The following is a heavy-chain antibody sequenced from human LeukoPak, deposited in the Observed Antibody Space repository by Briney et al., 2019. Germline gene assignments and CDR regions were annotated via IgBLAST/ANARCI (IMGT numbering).Heavy chain of an antibody. Sequence: GGSLRLSCAASGFTVSSNYMSWVRQAPGKGLKWVSVIYSGGSTYYADSVKGRFTISRDNSKNMLYLQMNSLGAEDTAVYYCARAWVDYVWGGSFDPWGKGTLVTVSP. D-gene: IGHD3-16*01. CDR3: ARAWVDYVWGGSFDP. CDR2: IYSGGST. J-gene: IGHJ5*02. CDR1: GFTVSSNY. V-gene: IGHV3-66*01.